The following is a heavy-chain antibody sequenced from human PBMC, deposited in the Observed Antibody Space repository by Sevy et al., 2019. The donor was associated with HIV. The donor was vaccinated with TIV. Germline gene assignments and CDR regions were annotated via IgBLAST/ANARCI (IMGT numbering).Heavy chain of an antibody. CDR1: GFTFGDYA. CDR2: IRSKAYGGTT. Sequence: GGSLRLSCTASGFTFGDYAMSWFRQAPGKGLEWVGFIRSKAYGGTTEYAASVKGSFTISRDDSKSIAYLQLNSLKTEDTAVYYCTRWSDDFWSGYGNYYYGMDVWGQGTTVTVSS. V-gene: IGHV3-49*03. CDR3: TRWSDDFWSGYGNYYYGMDV. J-gene: IGHJ6*02. D-gene: IGHD3-3*01.